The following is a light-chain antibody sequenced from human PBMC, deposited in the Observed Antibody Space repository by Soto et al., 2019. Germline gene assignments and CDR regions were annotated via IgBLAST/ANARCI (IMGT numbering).Light chain of an antibody. CDR1: QGISNS. CDR2: AAS. V-gene: IGKV1-27*01. CDR3: QNYNSAPLT. Sequence: DIQMTQSPSSLSASVGDTVTITCRASQGISNSLAWFQQKPGRVPQFLIYAASTLQPGVPPRFSGSGSGTDFTLTISSLQPEDVATYDCQNYNSAPLTFGPGPRVDIK. J-gene: IGKJ3*01.